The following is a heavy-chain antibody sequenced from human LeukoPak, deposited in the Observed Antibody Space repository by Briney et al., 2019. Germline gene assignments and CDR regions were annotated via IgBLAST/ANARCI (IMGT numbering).Heavy chain of an antibody. D-gene: IGHD2-15*01. Sequence: ASVKVSCKASGYTFTSYGISWVRQAPGQRLEWMGWINAGNGNTKYSQKFQGRVTITRDTSASTAYMELSSLRSEDTAVYYCARDAYCSGGSCLYNWFDPWGQGTLVTVSS. J-gene: IGHJ5*02. CDR1: GYTFTSYG. CDR2: INAGNGNT. CDR3: ARDAYCSGGSCLYNWFDP. V-gene: IGHV1-3*01.